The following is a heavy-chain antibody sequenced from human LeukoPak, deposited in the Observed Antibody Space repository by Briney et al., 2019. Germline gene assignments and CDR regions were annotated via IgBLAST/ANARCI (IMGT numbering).Heavy chain of an antibody. V-gene: IGHV4-59*01. D-gene: IGHD6-19*01. CDR3: VGLAVAGIFDY. J-gene: IGHJ4*02. Sequence: SETLSLTCTVSGGSISSYYWSWIRQPPGKGLEWIGYISYSGSSNYNPSLKSRVSISVDTSKNQFSLKLSSVTAADTAVYYCVGLAVAGIFDYWGQGTLVTVSS. CDR2: ISYSGSS. CDR1: GGSISSYY.